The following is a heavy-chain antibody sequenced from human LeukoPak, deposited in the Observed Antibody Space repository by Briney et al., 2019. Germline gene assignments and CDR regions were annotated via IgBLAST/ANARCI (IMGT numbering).Heavy chain of an antibody. D-gene: IGHD5-18*01. CDR2: IYHSGST. Sequence: SGTLSLTCAVSGGSISSSNWWSWVRQPPGKGLEWIGEIYHSGSTNYNPSLKSRVTISEDKSKNQFSLKLTSVTAADTAVYYCRIRGYSYVLDYWGQGTLVTVSS. J-gene: IGHJ4*02. V-gene: IGHV4-4*02. CDR1: GGSISSSNW. CDR3: RIRGYSYVLDY.